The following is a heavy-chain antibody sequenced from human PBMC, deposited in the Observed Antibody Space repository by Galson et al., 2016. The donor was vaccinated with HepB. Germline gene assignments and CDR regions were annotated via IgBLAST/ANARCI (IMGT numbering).Heavy chain of an antibody. CDR3: AKAPGYSFGYYYYYYGMDV. Sequence: SGGTFSIYAISWVRQAPGQGLEWMGGIIPISATANYAQKFQGRVTITAGESTSTAYMELSRLRSEDTAVYYCAKAPGYSFGYYYYYYGMDVWGRGTLVTVSS. D-gene: IGHD5-18*01. V-gene: IGHV1-69*01. CDR1: GGTFSIYA. CDR2: IIPISATA. J-gene: IGHJ6*02.